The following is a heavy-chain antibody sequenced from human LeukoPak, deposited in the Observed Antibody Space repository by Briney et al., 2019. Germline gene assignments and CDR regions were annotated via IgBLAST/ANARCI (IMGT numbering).Heavy chain of an antibody. CDR2: ISYDGSNK. J-gene: IGHJ6*02. V-gene: IGHV3-30*03. D-gene: IGHD2/OR15-2a*01. Sequence: GGSLRLSCAASGFTFSSYGMHWVRQAPGKGLEWVAVISYDGSNKYYADSVKGRFTISRDNSKNTLYLQMNSLRAEDTAVYYCARDNSPNYYYGMDVWGQGTTVTVSS. CDR1: GFTFSSYG. CDR3: ARDNSPNYYYGMDV.